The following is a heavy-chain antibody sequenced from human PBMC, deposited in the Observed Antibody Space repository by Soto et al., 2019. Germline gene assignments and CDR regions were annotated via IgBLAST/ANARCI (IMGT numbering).Heavy chain of an antibody. Sequence: QVQLVESGGGVVQPGRSLRLSCAASGFTFSSYGMHWVRQAPGKGLEWVAVIWYDGSNKYYADSVKGRFTISRDNSKNTMYLQMNSQRAEDTAVYYCARGKLLWFGEILFDYWGQGTLVTVSS. J-gene: IGHJ4*02. CDR2: IWYDGSNK. V-gene: IGHV3-33*01. CDR1: GFTFSSYG. CDR3: ARGKLLWFGEILFDY. D-gene: IGHD3-10*01.